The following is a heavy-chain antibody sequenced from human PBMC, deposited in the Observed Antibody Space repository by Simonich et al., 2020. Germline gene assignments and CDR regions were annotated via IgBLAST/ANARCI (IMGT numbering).Heavy chain of an antibody. V-gene: IGHV1-8*01. CDR1: GYTFTSYD. CDR2: MNPNSGKT. J-gene: IGHJ3*02. CDR3: RFFVVVPAAKADAFDI. Sequence: QVQLVQSGAEVKKPGASVKVSCKASGYTFTSYDSNWVRQATGQGLEWVGWMNPNSGKTGYAQKFQGRVTMTRNTSISTAYMELSSLRSEDTAVYYCRFFVVVPAAKADAFDIWGQGTMVTVSS. D-gene: IGHD2-2*01.